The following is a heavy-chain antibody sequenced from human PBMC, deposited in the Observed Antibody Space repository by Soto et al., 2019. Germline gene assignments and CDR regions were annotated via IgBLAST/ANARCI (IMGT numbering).Heavy chain of an antibody. Sequence: SETLSLTCAVSGGSISSSNWWSWVRQPPGKGLEWIGEIYHSGSTNYNPSLKSRVTISVDKSKNQFSLKLSSVTAADTAVYYCASVNDSSGYDYGMDVWGQGTTVTVSS. CDR2: IYHSGST. CDR3: ASVNDSSGYDYGMDV. V-gene: IGHV4-4*02. D-gene: IGHD3-22*01. CDR1: GGSISSSNW. J-gene: IGHJ6*02.